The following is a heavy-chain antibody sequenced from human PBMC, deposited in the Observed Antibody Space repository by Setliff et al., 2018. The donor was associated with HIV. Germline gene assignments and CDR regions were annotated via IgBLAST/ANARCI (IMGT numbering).Heavy chain of an antibody. CDR2: IYYIGNT. CDR1: GDYISSGGYY. V-gene: IGHV4-31*03. CDR3: ARVPRITTLRNAFDI. D-gene: IGHD3-3*01. J-gene: IGHJ3*02. Sequence: SETLSLTCTVSGDYISSGGYYWSWIRQHPGKGLDWIGNIYYIGNTDYNPSLKSRVTISIDTSKNQFSLKLSSVTAADTAIYYCARVPRITTLRNAFDIWGQGTMVTVSS.